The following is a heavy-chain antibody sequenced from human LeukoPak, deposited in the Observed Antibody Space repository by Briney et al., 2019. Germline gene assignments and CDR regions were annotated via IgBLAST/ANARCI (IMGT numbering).Heavy chain of an antibody. V-gene: IGHV4-34*01. CDR3: ARQSPLRYFDWLSPTRTHYMDV. CDR2: INHSGST. J-gene: IGHJ6*03. D-gene: IGHD3-9*01. Sequence: PSETLSLTCAVYGGSFSGYYWSWIRQPPGKGLEWIGEINHSGSTNYNPSLKSRVTISVDTSKNQFSLKLSSVTAADTAVYYCARQSPLRYFDWLSPTRTHYMDVWGKGTTVTISS. CDR1: GGSFSGYY.